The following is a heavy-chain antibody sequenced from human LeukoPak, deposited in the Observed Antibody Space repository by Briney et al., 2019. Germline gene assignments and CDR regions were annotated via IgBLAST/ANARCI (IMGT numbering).Heavy chain of an antibody. D-gene: IGHD1-1*01. CDR2: IFNSGDT. V-gene: IGHV3-53*01. CDR3: SRAPGSATGAFDI. J-gene: IGHJ3*02. Sequence: PGGSLRLSCAASGFTISSNYMNWVRQAPGKGLEWVSVIFNSGDTYYADAVKGRFIISRDPSKNTLYLSLKSLRVDATPMYYCSRAPGSATGAFDIWGQGTMVIIS. CDR1: GFTISSNY.